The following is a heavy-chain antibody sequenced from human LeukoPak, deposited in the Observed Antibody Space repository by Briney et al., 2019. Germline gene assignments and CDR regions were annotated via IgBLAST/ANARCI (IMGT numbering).Heavy chain of an antibody. CDR1: GGSFSGYY. Sequence: PSETLSLTRAVYGGSFSGYYWSWIRQPPGKGLEWIGEINHSGSTNYNPSLKSRVTISVDTSKNQFSLKLSSVTATDTAVYYCARRGRYCSSTSCPLKYWGQGTLVTVSS. V-gene: IGHV4-34*01. D-gene: IGHD2-2*01. CDR2: INHSGST. J-gene: IGHJ4*02. CDR3: ARRGRYCSSTSCPLKY.